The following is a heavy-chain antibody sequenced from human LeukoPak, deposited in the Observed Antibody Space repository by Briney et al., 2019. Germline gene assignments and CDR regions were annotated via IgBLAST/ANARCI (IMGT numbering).Heavy chain of an antibody. CDR3: TKGDGRSGSDY. D-gene: IGHD1-26*01. Sequence: PGGSLRLSCAASGFIFSSHWMTWVRQAPGKGLEWVAIMKHDGGEKYYVDSVKGRFTISRDNAESSLYLQMNSLRAEDTAVYYCTKGDGRSGSDYWGQGTLVTVSS. V-gene: IGHV3-7*01. CDR1: GFIFSSHW. CDR2: MKHDGGEK. J-gene: IGHJ4*02.